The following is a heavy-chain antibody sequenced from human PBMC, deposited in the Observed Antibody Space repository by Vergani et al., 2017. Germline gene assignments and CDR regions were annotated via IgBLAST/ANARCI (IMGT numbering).Heavy chain of an antibody. J-gene: IGHJ3*02. CDR3: ARDSTPYSSGWPDAFDI. V-gene: IGHV3-48*04. D-gene: IGHD6-19*01. Sequence: EVQLVESGGGLVQPGGSLRLSCAASGFTFSSYSMNWVRQAPGKGLEWVSYISSSSSTIYYADSVKGRFTISRDNAKNSLYLQMNSLRAEDTAVYYYARDSTPYSSGWPDAFDIWGQGTMVTVSS. CDR1: GFTFSSYS. CDR2: ISSSSSTI.